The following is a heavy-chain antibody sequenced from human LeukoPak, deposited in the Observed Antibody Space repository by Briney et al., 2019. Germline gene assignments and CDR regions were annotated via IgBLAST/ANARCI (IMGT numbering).Heavy chain of an antibody. J-gene: IGHJ5*02. CDR2: FDPEDDEI. V-gene: IGHV1-24*01. CDR1: GYTLTELS. Sequence: ASVKVSCKVSGYTLTELSMHWVRQAPGEGLEWMGGFDPEDDEIMYAQKFQGGVTMTEDTSADTAYMELSSLRSEDTAVYYCATAYYYESSGYRNWFDPWGQGTLVTVSS. CDR3: ATAYYYESSGYRNWFDP. D-gene: IGHD3-22*01.